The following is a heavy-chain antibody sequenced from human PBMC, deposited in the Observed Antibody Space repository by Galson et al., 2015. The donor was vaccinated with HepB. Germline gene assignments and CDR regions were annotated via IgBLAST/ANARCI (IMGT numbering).Heavy chain of an antibody. CDR2: IIPILGIA. CDR3: ARNLQLYYYGSGSDYYYYGMDV. D-gene: IGHD3-10*01. V-gene: IGHV1-69*04. J-gene: IGHJ6*02. CDR1: GGTFSSYA. Sequence: SVKVSCKASGGTFSSYAISWVRQAPGQGLEWMGRIIPILGIANYAQKFQGRVTITADKSTSTAYMELSSLRSEDTAVYYCARNLQLYYYGSGSDYYYYGMDVWGQGTTVTVSS.